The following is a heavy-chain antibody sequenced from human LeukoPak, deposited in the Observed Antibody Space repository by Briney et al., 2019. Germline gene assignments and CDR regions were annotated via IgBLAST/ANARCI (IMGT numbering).Heavy chain of an antibody. CDR2: ISSSSSYI. CDR1: GFTFSSYS. V-gene: IGHV3-21*01. D-gene: IGHD3-10*01. Sequence: PGGSLRLSCAASGFTFSSYSMNWVRQAPGKGLEWVSSISSSSSYIYYADSVKGRFTISRDNAKNSLYLQMNSLRAEDTAVYYCARAGLSSYYYGSGSPYAFDIWGQGTMVTVSS. CDR3: ARAGLSSYYYGSGSPYAFDI. J-gene: IGHJ3*02.